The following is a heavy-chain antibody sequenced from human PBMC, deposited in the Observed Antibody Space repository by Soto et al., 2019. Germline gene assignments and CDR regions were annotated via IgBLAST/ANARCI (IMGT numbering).Heavy chain of an antibody. CDR1: GFTFSSYS. J-gene: IGHJ6*03. CDR2: ISSSSSYI. V-gene: IGHV3-21*01. CDR3: AKNLYGSGSYRPPGPMDV. Sequence: PGGSLRLSCAASGFTFSSYSMNWVRQAPGKGLEWVSSISSSSSYIYYADSVKGRFTISRDNAKNSLYLQMNSLRAEDTAVYYCAKNLYGSGSYRPPGPMDVWGKGTTVTVS. D-gene: IGHD3-10*01.